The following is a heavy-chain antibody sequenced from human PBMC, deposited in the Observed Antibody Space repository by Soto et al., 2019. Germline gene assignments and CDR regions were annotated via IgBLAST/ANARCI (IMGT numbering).Heavy chain of an antibody. J-gene: IGHJ5*02. CDR2: IYYSGST. CDR1: GGSISSYY. D-gene: IGHD6-13*01. V-gene: IGHV4-59*01. Sequence: SETLSLTCTVSGGSISSYYWSWIRQPPGRGLEWIGYIYYSGSTNYNPSLKSRVTISVDTSKNQFSLKLSSVTAADTAVYYCARVGSSSWYNWFDPWGQGTLVTVSS. CDR3: ARVGSSSWYNWFDP.